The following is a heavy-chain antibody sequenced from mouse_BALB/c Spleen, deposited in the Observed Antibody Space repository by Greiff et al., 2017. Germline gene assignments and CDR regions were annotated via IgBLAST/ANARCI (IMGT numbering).Heavy chain of an antibody. CDR1: GYTFTSYW. V-gene: IGHV1-7*01. J-gene: IGHJ2*01. Sequence: QVQLQQSGAELAKPGASVKMSCKASGYTFTSYWMHWVKQRPGQGLEWIGYINPSTGYTEYNQKFKDKATLTADKSSSTAYMQLSSLTSEDSAVYYCARDGSSPDYWGQGTTLTVSS. D-gene: IGHD1-1*01. CDR3: ARDGSSPDY. CDR2: INPSTGYT.